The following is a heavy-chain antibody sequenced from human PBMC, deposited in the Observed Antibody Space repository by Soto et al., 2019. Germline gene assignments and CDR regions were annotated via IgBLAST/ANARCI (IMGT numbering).Heavy chain of an antibody. CDR1: GFSFGSSS. CDR2: ISSDGRKT. V-gene: IGHV3-30*04. D-gene: IGHD3-3*01. CDR3: ARDPGVDFWSGVFDP. J-gene: IGHJ5*02. Sequence: QVQLVESGGRVVQAGTSLRVSCAASGFSFGSSSMHWGRQATGGGPEWVASISSDGRKTYYSESAKGRFTISRDNSKNIVYLEMDSLRLDDTAIYFCARDPGVDFWSGVFDPWGQGTVVTVSS.